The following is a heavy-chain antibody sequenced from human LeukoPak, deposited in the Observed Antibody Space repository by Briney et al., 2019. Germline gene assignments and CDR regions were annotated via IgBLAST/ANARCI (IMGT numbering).Heavy chain of an antibody. CDR3: ARVGGSNYYYYGMDV. CDR1: GGSISSYY. Sequence: SETLSLTCTVSGGSISSYYWSWIRQPPGKGLEWIGYIYYSGSTNYNPSLKSRVTISVNTSKNQFSLKLSSVTAADTAVYYCARVGGSNYYYYGMDVWGQGTTVTVSS. D-gene: IGHD3-10*01. CDR2: IYYSGST. J-gene: IGHJ6*02. V-gene: IGHV4-59*01.